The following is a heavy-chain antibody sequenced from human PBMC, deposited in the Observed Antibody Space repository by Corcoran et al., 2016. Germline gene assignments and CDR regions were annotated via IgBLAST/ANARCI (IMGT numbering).Heavy chain of an antibody. D-gene: IGHD3-10*01. J-gene: IGHJ5*02. Sequence: QIQLVQSGAEVKTPGASVKVSCKASGYTFTNYGIYWVRQAPGQGLEWMGWISGNNGNTKYAQKIQGRVTMTTDTSTTTAYMELRSLRSDDTAVYYCARGDPAGMNWFDPWGQVTRVTVSS. CDR2: ISGNNGNT. V-gene: IGHV1-18*01. CDR1: GYTFTNYG. CDR3: ARGDPAGMNWFDP.